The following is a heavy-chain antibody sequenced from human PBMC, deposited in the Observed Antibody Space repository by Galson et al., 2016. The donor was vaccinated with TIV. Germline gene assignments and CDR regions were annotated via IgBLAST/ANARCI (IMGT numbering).Heavy chain of an antibody. CDR3: AKDSRHYMLVGEFYY. CDR1: GFSFSSYA. D-gene: IGHD3-3*01. CDR2: SSTSGRTT. Sequence: SLRLSCAASGFSFSSYAMSWVRQAPGKGLEWVSASSTSGRTTYYADSVKGRFTISRDNSKNTLYLQMNSLRAEDTAVYYCAKDSRHYMLVGEFYYWGQGTLVTVSS. V-gene: IGHV3-23*01. J-gene: IGHJ4*02.